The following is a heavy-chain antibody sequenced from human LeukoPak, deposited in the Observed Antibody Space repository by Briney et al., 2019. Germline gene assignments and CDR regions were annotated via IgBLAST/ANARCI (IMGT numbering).Heavy chain of an antibody. Sequence: ASVKVSCKTSGYTFSSYDINWVRQASGQGLEWMGWMNPNSGNTGYAEKFQGRVTMTRDTSINTAYMDLSSLESDDTAVYYCARGPRGSGWAHDAFDIWSQGTMVTVSS. CDR2: MNPNSGNT. V-gene: IGHV1-8*01. CDR3: ARGPRGSGWAHDAFDI. CDR1: GYTFSSYD. D-gene: IGHD6-19*01. J-gene: IGHJ3*02.